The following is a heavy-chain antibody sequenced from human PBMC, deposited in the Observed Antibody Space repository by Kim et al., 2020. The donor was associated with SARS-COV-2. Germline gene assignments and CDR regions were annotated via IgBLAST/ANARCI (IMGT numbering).Heavy chain of an antibody. J-gene: IGHJ4*02. D-gene: IGHD2-21*02. CDR2: ISSSSSYI. Sequence: GGSLRLSCAASGFTFSSYSMNWVRQAQGKGLEWVSSISSSSSYIYYADSVKGRCTISRDNAKNSLYLQMNSLRAEDTAVYYCATGDWEPYLDYWGQGTLVPASS. V-gene: IGHV3-21*01. CDR1: GFTFSSYS. CDR3: ATGDWEPYLDY.